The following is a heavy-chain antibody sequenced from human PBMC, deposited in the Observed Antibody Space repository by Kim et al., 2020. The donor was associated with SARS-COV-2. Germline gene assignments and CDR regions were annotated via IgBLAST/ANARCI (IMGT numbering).Heavy chain of an antibody. CDR2: IYYSGST. Sequence: SETLSLTCTVSGGSISSSSYYWGWIRQPPGKGLEWIGSIYYSGSTYYNPSLKSRVTISVDTSKNQFSLKLSSVTAADTAVYYCARPSCGGDCYYNWFDPWGQGTLVTVSS. V-gene: IGHV4-39*01. J-gene: IGHJ5*02. CDR3: ARPSCGGDCYYNWFDP. D-gene: IGHD2-21*02. CDR1: GGSISSSSYY.